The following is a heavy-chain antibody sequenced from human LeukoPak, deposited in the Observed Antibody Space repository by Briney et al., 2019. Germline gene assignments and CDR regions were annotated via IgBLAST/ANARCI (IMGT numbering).Heavy chain of an antibody. V-gene: IGHV4-39*01. CDR1: GGSISSNSYY. Sequence: PSETLSLTCTVSGGSISSNSYYWGWIRQPPGKGLEWIGSIYYSGSMYYNPSLKGRVTISVDTSKNQFSLKLSSVTAADTAIYYCARRYYYDSSGYYYFFDYWGQGTLVTVSS. J-gene: IGHJ4*02. D-gene: IGHD3-22*01. CDR3: ARRYYYDSSGYYYFFDY. CDR2: IYYSGSM.